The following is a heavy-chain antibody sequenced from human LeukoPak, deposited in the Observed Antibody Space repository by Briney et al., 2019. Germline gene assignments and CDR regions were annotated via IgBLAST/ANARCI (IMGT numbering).Heavy chain of an antibody. J-gene: IGHJ4*02. Sequence: SETLSLTCTVSGDSISSYYWSWIRQPPGKGLEWIGYIYYSGSTNYNPSLKSRVTISVDTSKNQFSLKLSSVTAADTAVYYCAREAAAGGGFDYWGQGTLVTVSS. D-gene: IGHD6-13*01. CDR3: AREAAAGGGFDY. V-gene: IGHV4-59*01. CDR1: GDSISSYY. CDR2: IYYSGST.